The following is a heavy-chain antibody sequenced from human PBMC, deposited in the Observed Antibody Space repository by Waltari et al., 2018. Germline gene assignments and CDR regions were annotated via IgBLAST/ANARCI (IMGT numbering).Heavy chain of an antibody. CDR2: IRPDGGEN. J-gene: IGHJ4*02. Sequence: EVQLVESGGGLVQPGGSLRVYCSASTFSLRSYWMAWFGQAPGKGLEWVATIRPDGGENFYVDSVKGRFSISRDNAKNSFYLQMNSLRVEDTAIFYCATMGAGRAPDYWGQGTLVTVSS. V-gene: IGHV3-7*03. CDR3: ATMGAGRAPDY. CDR1: TFSLRSYW. D-gene: IGHD3-16*01.